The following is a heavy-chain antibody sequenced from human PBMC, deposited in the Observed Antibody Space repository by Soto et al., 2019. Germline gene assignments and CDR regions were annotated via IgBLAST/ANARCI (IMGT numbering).Heavy chain of an antibody. CDR3: AKALGELSPESFDY. CDR2: MSYDGNNQ. J-gene: IGHJ4*02. V-gene: IGHV3-30*18. Sequence: QVQLVESGGGVVQPGRSLRLSCVASGFTFSSYAMHWVRQAPGKGLEWVAIMSYDGNNQYYAGSVKGRFTISRDNFKNTLYLQMNSLRAEDTAVYYCAKALGELSPESFDYWGKGIRVTVSS. CDR1: GFTFSSYA. D-gene: IGHD3-16*02.